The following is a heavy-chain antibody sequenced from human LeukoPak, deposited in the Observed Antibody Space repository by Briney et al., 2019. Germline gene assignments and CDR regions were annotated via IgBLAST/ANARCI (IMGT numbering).Heavy chain of an antibody. D-gene: IGHD6-25*01. J-gene: IGHJ3*02. CDR2: IIPIFGTA. Sequence: GASVKVSCKASGYTFTGYYMHWVRQAPGQGPEWMGWIIPIFGTAIYAQKFQGRVTMTEDTSTDTAYMELSSLRSEDTAVYYCATSSRAAGDAFYIWGQGTMVTVSS. V-gene: IGHV1-2*02. CDR1: GYTFTGYY. CDR3: ATSSRAAGDAFYI.